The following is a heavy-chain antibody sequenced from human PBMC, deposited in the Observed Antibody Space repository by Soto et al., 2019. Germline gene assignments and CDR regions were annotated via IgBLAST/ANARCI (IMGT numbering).Heavy chain of an antibody. J-gene: IGHJ5*02. CDR2: IYHSGST. D-gene: IGHD4-17*01. CDR1: GGSISSSNW. CDR3: ARVSFGATVISNWFDP. Sequence: SLTCAVSGGSISSSNWWSWVRQPPGKGLEWIGEIYHSGSTNYNPSLKSRVTISVDKSKNQFSLKLSSVTAADTAVYYCARVSFGATVISNWFDPWGQGTLVTVSS. V-gene: IGHV4-4*02.